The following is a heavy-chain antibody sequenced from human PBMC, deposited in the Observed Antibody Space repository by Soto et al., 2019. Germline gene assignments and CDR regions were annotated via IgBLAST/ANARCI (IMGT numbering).Heavy chain of an antibody. CDR2: ITYDGSNK. CDR1: GFTFSSYS. CDR3: AKDRVGGTFYTPLGF. Sequence: GGSLRLSCAASGFTFSSYSMNWVRQAPGKGLEWVAVITYDGSNKYYADSVKGRFTISRDNSKNTLSLHLNTLKPEDTAVYHCAKDRVGGTFYTPLGFWGQGTLVTVSS. J-gene: IGHJ4*02. V-gene: IGHV3-30*18. D-gene: IGHD1-7*01.